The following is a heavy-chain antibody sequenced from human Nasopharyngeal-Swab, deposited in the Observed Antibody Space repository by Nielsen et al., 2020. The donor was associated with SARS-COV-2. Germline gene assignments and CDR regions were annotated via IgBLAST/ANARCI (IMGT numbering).Heavy chain of an antibody. J-gene: IGHJ4*02. CDR2: IVGSGDNSGSGGST. D-gene: IGHD2/OR15-2a*01. CDR1: GYSFRTYG. V-gene: IGHV3-23*01. Sequence: GGSLRLSCVASGYSFRTYGMSWDRQAPGKGLEWVAAIVGSGDNSGSGGSTYYADSVKGRFTISRDNSKNTLSLQMNSLRAEDTAVYYCAKDLRGPYFFWGQGTLVTVSS. CDR3: AKDLRGPYFF.